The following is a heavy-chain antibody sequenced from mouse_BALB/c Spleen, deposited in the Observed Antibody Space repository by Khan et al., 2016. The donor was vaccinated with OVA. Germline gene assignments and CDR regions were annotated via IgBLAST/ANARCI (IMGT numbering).Heavy chain of an antibody. Sequence: EVQLVESGGGLVKPGGSLKLSCAASGFTFSNYAMSWVRQSPEKWLEWVASISSGDSTYYLDSVKGRFTISRDNARNILYLQMSSLRSEDTAMYYGARDYWFAYWGQGTLVTVSA. CDR3: ARDYWFAY. J-gene: IGHJ3*01. CDR1: GFTFSNYA. V-gene: IGHV5-6-5*01. CDR2: ISSGDST.